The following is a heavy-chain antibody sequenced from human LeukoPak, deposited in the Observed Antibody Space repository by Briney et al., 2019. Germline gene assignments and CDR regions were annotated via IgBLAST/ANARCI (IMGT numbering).Heavy chain of an antibody. CDR1: GGTFSSYA. CDR3: ARAVYRPSTSGDFDY. D-gene: IGHD2-2*01. J-gene: IGHJ4*02. CDR2: IIPIFGTE. Sequence: AVKVSCKASGGTFSSYAIRWVRPAPGQGLGWMGGIIPIFGTENYAQKFQGRVTITTDESTSTAYMELSSPRSEDTAVYYCARAVYRPSTSGDFDYCGQGTLVTVSP. V-gene: IGHV1-69*05.